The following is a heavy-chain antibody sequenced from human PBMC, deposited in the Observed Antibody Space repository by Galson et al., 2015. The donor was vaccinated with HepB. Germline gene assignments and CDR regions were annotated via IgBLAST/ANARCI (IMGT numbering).Heavy chain of an antibody. CDR2: IHTDGSST. Sequence: SLRLSCAASGFTFSTYWMHWVRQAPGKGLVWVSRIHTDGSSTTYAASVKGRFTISRDNAKNTVYLQMNSLRAEDTAVYYCAREGYCGGDCYFGHAFDIWGQGTMFPVSS. J-gene: IGHJ3*02. CDR1: GFTFSTYW. CDR3: AREGYCGGDCYFGHAFDI. V-gene: IGHV3-74*01. D-gene: IGHD2-21*01.